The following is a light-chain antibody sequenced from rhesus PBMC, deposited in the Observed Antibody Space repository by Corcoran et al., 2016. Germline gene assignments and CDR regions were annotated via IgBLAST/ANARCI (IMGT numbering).Light chain of an antibody. J-gene: IGKJ2*01. CDR2: KAS. CDR3: LKYTSLPYN. Sequence: DIQMTQSPSSLSASVGDTVTITCQASQGISSWLAWYQQKPGKAPKLLFYKASSLQSGVPSRFSGSGSGTYFTLTISSLQPEDFATYYCLKYTSLPYNFGPGTKVEIK. CDR1: QGISSW. V-gene: IGKV1-21*01.